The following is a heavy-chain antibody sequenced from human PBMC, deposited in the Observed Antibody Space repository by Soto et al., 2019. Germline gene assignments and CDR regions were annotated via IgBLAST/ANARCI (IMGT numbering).Heavy chain of an antibody. CDR3: ARAQPDYGQNPYGMDG. D-gene: IGHD4-17*01. V-gene: IGHV1-69*02. J-gene: IGHJ6*02. CDR2: IIPILGIA. CDR1: GGTFSSYT. Sequence: QVQLVQSGAEVKKPGSSVKVSCKASGGTFSSYTISWVRQAPGQGLEWMGRIIPILGIANYAQKFQGRVTITADKSTSTAYMELSSLRSEDTAVYYCARAQPDYGQNPYGMDGWGQGTTVTVSS.